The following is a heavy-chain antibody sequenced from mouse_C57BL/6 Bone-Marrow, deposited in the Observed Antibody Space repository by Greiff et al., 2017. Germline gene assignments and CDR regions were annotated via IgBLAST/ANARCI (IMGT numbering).Heavy chain of an antibody. CDR2: ISSGGSYT. CDR1: GFTFSSYG. Sequence: EVMLVESGGDLVKPGGSLKLSCAASGFTFSSYGMSWVRQTPDKRLEWVATISSGGSYTYYPDSVKGRFTISRDNAKNTLYLQMSSLMSEDTAMYYCARPGYAMDYWGQGTSVTVSS. J-gene: IGHJ4*01. CDR3: ARPGYAMDY. V-gene: IGHV5-6*01.